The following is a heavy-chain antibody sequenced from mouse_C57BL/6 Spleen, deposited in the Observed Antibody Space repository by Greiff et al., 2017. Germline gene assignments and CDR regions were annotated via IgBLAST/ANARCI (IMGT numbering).Heavy chain of an antibody. D-gene: IGHD2-4*01. V-gene: IGHV1-59*01. CDR3: ARGSDYALLAY. J-gene: IGHJ3*01. CDR1: GYTFTSYW. Sequence: QVQLQQPGAELVRPGTSVKLSCKASGYTFTSYWMHWVKQRPGQGLEWIGVIDPSDSYTNYNQKFKGKATLTVDTSSSTAYMQLSSLTSEDSAVYDCARGSDYALLAYWGQGTLVTVSA. CDR2: IDPSDSYT.